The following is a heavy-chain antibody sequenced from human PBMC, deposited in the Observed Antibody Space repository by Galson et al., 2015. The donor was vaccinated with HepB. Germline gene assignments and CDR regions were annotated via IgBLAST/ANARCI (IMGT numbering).Heavy chain of an antibody. D-gene: IGHD5-18*01. V-gene: IGHV1-18*04. CDR3: ARDIEVDPPMVRTRMDV. CDR1: GYTFSSYG. J-gene: IGHJ6*02. Sequence: SVKVSCKASGYTFSSYGVSWVRQAPGQGLEWMGWISDCNGNTDYAQKFQGRVTMATDTSTSTAYMELRSLRTDDTAVYYCARDIEVDPPMVRTRMDVWGQGTTVTVSS. CDR2: ISDCNGNT.